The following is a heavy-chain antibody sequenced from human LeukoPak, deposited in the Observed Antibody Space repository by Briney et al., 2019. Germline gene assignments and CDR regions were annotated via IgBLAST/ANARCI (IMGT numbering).Heavy chain of an antibody. D-gene: IGHD6-19*01. CDR2: IKEDGSEK. J-gene: IGHJ5*02. Sequence: PGGSLRLSCAAYGFTFSSYGMSWVRQAPGKGLEWVANIKEDGSEKYYVDSVRGRFTISRDSAKNALYLQMNSLRAEDTAIYYCARDYSSGLNWFDPWGQGTLVTVSS. CDR1: GFTFSSYG. CDR3: ARDYSSGLNWFDP. V-gene: IGHV3-7*01.